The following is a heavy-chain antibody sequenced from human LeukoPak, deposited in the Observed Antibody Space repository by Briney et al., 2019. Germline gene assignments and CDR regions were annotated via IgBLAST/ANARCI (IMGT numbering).Heavy chain of an antibody. V-gene: IGHV1-46*01. D-gene: IGHD5/OR15-5a*01. CDR3: ARDVLGYYFDY. J-gene: IGHJ4*02. CDR2: INPSGGST. CDR1: GYTFTRYY. Sequence: ASVKLSCKASGYTFTRYYMHWVRQAPGQGLEWMGIINPSGGSTSYAQKFQGRVTMTRDTSTSTVYMELSSLRSEDTAVYYCARDVLGYYFDYWGQGTLVTVSS.